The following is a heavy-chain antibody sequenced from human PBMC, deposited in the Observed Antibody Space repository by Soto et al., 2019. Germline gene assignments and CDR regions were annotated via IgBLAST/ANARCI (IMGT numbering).Heavy chain of an antibody. Sequence: ASVKVSCKSSGYTFTSYHIHWVRQATGQGLEWVGWMNPNSGDTGYAQKFQGRVTMTRNTSISTAYMELSSLRSDDTDVYYCARICPNGVCFDYWGPGTLVTVSS. D-gene: IGHD2-8*01. CDR3: ARICPNGVCFDY. J-gene: IGHJ4*02. CDR2: MNPNSGDT. V-gene: IGHV1-8*01. CDR1: GYTFTSYH.